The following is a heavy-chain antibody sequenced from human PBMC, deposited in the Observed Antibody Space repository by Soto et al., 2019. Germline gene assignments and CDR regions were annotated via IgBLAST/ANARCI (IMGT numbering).Heavy chain of an antibody. V-gene: IGHV1-18*01. J-gene: IGHJ6*02. Sequence: ASVKVSCKASGYTLTSYGISWVRQAPGQGLEWMGWISAYNGNTNYAQKLQGRVTMTTDTSTSTAYMELRSLRSDDTAVYYCARTGTHYDFWRGDYGMDVWGQGTTVTVSS. CDR3: ARTGTHYDFWRGDYGMDV. CDR1: GYTLTSYG. D-gene: IGHD3-3*01. CDR2: ISAYNGNT.